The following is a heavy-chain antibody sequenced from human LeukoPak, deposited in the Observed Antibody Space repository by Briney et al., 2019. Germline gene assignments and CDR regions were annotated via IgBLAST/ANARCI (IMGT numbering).Heavy chain of an antibody. D-gene: IGHD2-2*01. CDR1: GGTFSSYA. V-gene: IGHV1-69*13. CDR3: ARTRVVPAALYYYYYYMDV. CDR2: IIPIFGTA. Sequence: ASVKVSCKASGGTFSSYAISWVRQAPGQGLEWMGGIIPIFGTANYAQKFQGRVTITADESTSTAYMELSSLRSEDTAVYYCARTRVVPAALYYYYYYMDVWGKGTTVTVSS. J-gene: IGHJ6*03.